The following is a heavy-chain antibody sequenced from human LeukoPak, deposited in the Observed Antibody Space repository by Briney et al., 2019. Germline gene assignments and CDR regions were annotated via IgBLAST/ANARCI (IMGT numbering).Heavy chain of an antibody. CDR2: ISSSGGSV. CDR1: GFSFSDYY. Sequence: GGSLRLSCAASGFSFSDYYMSWIRQAPGKGLEWVSMISSSGGSVSYADSVRGRFTFSRDNAKNSLYLQMNSLRAEDTAVYYCARDEDVVFDPWGQGTLVTVSS. D-gene: IGHD2-15*01. J-gene: IGHJ5*02. CDR3: ARDEDVVFDP. V-gene: IGHV3-11*04.